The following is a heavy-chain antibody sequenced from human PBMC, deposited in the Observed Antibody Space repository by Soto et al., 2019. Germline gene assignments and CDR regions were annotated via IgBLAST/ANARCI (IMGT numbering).Heavy chain of an antibody. D-gene: IGHD5-12*01. CDR1: GFTFNIYT. Sequence: EVQLLESGGGLVQPGGSLRLSCAASGFTFNIYTMSWVRQVPGKGLEWVSGIGARGSDTYFPDSVKGRFTISRDNSMDMVYLQMNSLRAEDTAVYFCAKGGTYHIGDFDSWGQGTLVTVSS. J-gene: IGHJ4*02. CDR2: IGARGSDT. V-gene: IGHV3-23*01. CDR3: AKGGTYHIGDFDS.